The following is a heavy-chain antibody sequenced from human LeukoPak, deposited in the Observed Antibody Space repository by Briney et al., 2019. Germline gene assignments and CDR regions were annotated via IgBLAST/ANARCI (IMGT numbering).Heavy chain of an antibody. CDR3: ARDGLITFGGVIARNWFDP. Sequence: PGGSLRLSCAASGFTFSSYAMHWVRQAPGKGLEYVSAISSNGGSTYYANSVKGRFTISRDNSKNTLYLQLGSLRAEDMAVYYCARDGLITFGGVIARNWFDPWGQGTLVTVSS. CDR1: GFTFSSYA. V-gene: IGHV3-64*01. J-gene: IGHJ5*02. CDR2: ISSNGGST. D-gene: IGHD3-16*02.